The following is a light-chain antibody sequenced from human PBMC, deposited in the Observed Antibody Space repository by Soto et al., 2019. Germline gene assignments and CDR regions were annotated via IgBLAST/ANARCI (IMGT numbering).Light chain of an antibody. V-gene: IGKV1-5*03. CDR1: QSVSSW. Sequence: DIQMTQSPSTLSASVGDRVTITCRASQSVSSWLAWYQEKPGKAPKLLIYKASTLESGVPSRFSGSGYGTEFTLSISSLQPDDFATYYCQHYRSSSWTFGQGTKVEI. CDR2: KAS. CDR3: QHYRSSSWT. J-gene: IGKJ1*01.